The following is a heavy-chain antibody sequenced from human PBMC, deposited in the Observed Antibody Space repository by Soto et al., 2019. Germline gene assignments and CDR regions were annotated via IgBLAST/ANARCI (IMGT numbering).Heavy chain of an antibody. D-gene: IGHD6-19*01. J-gene: IGHJ4*02. Sequence: PGGSLRLSCAASGFTFSSYGMHWVRQAPGKGLEWVAVISYDGSNKYYADSVKGRFTISRDNSKNTLYLQMNSLRAEDTAVYYCAKVQWQWLYYFDYWGQGTLVTVSS. CDR2: ISYDGSNK. V-gene: IGHV3-30*18. CDR1: GFTFSSYG. CDR3: AKVQWQWLYYFDY.